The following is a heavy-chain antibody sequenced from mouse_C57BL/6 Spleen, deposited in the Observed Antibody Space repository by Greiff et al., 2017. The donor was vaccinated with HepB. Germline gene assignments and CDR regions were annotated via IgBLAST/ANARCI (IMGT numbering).Heavy chain of an antibody. Sequence: EVHLVESGGGLVQPGGSLKLSCAASGFTFSDYYMYWVRQTPEKRLEWVAYISNGGGSTYYPDTVKGRFTISRDNAKNTLYLQMSRLKSEDTAMYYCARGVTTGGYYAMDYWGQGTSVTVSS. CDR3: ARGVTTGGYYAMDY. V-gene: IGHV5-12*01. CDR2: ISNGGGST. J-gene: IGHJ4*01. CDR1: GFTFSDYY. D-gene: IGHD2-2*01.